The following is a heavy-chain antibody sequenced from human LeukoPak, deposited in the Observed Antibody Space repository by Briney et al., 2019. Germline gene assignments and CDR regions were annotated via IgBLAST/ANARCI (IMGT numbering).Heavy chain of an antibody. D-gene: IGHD4-17*01. V-gene: IGHV3-11*04. CDR3: ARARGRSLNYGDFPRVYYFDY. J-gene: IGHJ4*02. CDR1: GFTFSDYY. CDR2: ISSSGSTI. Sequence: GGSLRLSCAASGFTFSDYYMSWIRQAPGKGLEWVSYISSSGSTIYYADSVKGRFTISRDNAKNSLYLQMNSLRAEDTAVYYCARARGRSLNYGDFPRVYYFDYCGQGTLVTVFS.